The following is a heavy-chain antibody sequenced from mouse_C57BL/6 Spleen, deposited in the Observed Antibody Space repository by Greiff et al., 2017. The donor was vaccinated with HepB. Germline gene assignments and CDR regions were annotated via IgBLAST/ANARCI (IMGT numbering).Heavy chain of an antibody. CDR2: FHPYNDDT. Sequence: VQLQESGAELVKPGASVKMSCKASGYTFTTYPIEWMKQNHGKSLEWIGNFHPYNDDTKYNEKFKGKATLTVEKSSSTVYLELSRLTSDDSAVYYCARGYYYGSSQYYFDYWGQGTTLTVSS. CDR1: GYTFTTYP. V-gene: IGHV1-47*01. CDR3: ARGYYYGSSQYYFDY. D-gene: IGHD1-1*01. J-gene: IGHJ2*01.